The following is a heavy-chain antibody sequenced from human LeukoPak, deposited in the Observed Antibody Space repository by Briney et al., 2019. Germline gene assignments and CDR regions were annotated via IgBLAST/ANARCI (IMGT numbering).Heavy chain of an antibody. CDR1: GFTFSTYW. CDR3: ARDPDPQWLAPLSPDY. CDR2: IHQDGNEK. V-gene: IGHV3-7*01. J-gene: IGHJ4*02. D-gene: IGHD6-19*01. Sequence: GGSLRLSCAASGFTFSTYWMSWVRQAPGKGLEWVANIHQDGNEKYYVDSVKGRFTISRDNAKNSLYLQMNSLRAEDTAVYYCARDPDPQWLAPLSPDYWGQGTLVTVSS.